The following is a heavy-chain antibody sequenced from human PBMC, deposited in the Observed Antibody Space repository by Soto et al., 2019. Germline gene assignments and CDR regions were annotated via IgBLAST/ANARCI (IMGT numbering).Heavy chain of an antibody. J-gene: IGHJ2*01. V-gene: IGHV3-23*01. CDR2: ISGSGGRT. Sequence: EVQLLESGEGLVQPGGSLRLSCAASGFTFSSFAVSWVRQAPGKGLEWVSAISGSGGRTYYADSVKGRFTISRDNSKSTLYLQMNSLRVDDTAVYYCAKDPSGATSWYYWYFVLWGRGTLVTVSS. D-gene: IGHD6-13*01. CDR1: GFTFSSFA. CDR3: AKDPSGATSWYYWYFVL.